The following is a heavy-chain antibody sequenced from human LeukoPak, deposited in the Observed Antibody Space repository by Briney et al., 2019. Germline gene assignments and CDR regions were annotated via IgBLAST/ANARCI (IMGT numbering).Heavy chain of an antibody. CDR2: MNPNSGNT. CDR1: GYTFTSYD. V-gene: IGHV1-8*01. CDR3: ARFPHYDILTGSPSDY. J-gene: IGHJ4*02. Sequence: ASVKVSCKASGYTFTSYDINWVRQATGQGLEWMGWMNPNSGNTGYAQKFQGRVTMTRNTSISTAYMELSSLRSQDTAVYYCARFPHYDILTGSPSDYWGQGTLVTVSS. D-gene: IGHD3-9*01.